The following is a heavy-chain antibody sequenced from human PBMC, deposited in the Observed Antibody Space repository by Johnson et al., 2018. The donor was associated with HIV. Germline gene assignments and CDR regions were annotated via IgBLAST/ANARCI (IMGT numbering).Heavy chain of an antibody. CDR3: GRVSSSVTTARYGAFDI. V-gene: IGHV3-30-3*01. Sequence: QVQLVESGGGVVQPGRSLRLSCAASGFTFSSYAMHWVRQAPGKGLEWVAVISYDGNNKYYADSVKGRFTISRDNSKNTLYLQINSLRAEDTAVYYCGRVSSSVTTARYGAFDIWGQGTMVIVSS. CDR2: ISYDGNNK. D-gene: IGHD4-17*01. J-gene: IGHJ3*02. CDR1: GFTFSSYA.